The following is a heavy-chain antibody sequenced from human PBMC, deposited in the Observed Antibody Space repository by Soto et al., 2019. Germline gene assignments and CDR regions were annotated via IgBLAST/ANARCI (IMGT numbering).Heavy chain of an antibody. CDR3: ARRGYGSRWPNVYMDV. J-gene: IGHJ6*03. CDR2: ISNNGAHT. V-gene: IGHV3-64*01. Sequence: GRSQRVSCAASGVSCIDYGRRWVRQAPGKGLEYVSGISNNGAHTDYAKSVKGRFTISRDNSENTLHLQMGSLRAEDMALYYCARRGYGSRWPNVYMDVWGKGTTVTVSS. D-gene: IGHD6-13*01. CDR1: GVSCIDYG.